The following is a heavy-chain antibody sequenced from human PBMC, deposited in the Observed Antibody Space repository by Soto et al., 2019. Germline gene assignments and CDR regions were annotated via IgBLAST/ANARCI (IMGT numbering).Heavy chain of an antibody. V-gene: IGHV3-33*01. J-gene: IGHJ4*02. Sequence: PGGSLRLSCAAAKAIFTGYGMHWVRQTPGKGLEGGAVIRFDGTDEHYANSVKGRFTISRDNSKNMLYLQMNSLRVEDTALYYCARDGIGGPAFRRFLHYSGPAPLVTVSS. CDR2: IRFDGTDE. D-gene: IGHD2-15*01. CDR1: KAIFTGYG. CDR3: ARDGIGGPAFRRFLHY.